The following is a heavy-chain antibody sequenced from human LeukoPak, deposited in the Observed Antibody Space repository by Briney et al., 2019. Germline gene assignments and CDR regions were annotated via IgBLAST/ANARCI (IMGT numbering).Heavy chain of an antibody. CDR3: AKREDTAVDSQFEL. D-gene: IGHD5-18*01. V-gene: IGHV4-39*01. Sequence: SDTLSLTCSVSGGSINISPSYWGWIRQPPGKGLEWIGSIFYIGVTYYNPSLKSRVTISVDTSKNQFSLMLTSVTASDTALYFCAKREDTAVDSQFELWGQGILVTV. CDR2: IFYIGVT. CDR1: GGSINISPSY. J-gene: IGHJ4*02.